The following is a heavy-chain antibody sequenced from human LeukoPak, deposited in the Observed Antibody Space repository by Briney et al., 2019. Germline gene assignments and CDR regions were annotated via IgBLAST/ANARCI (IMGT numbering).Heavy chain of an antibody. D-gene: IGHD3-22*01. J-gene: IGHJ3*02. V-gene: IGHV1-18*01. CDR2: IGAFNGNT. CDR3: TRDRGYYPDTFDI. Sequence: ASVKVSCKASGYTFNTFGLSWVRQAPGQGLECMGWIGAFNGNTHYAQNLQGRLTMTTDTSTNTAYMELRSLRSDDTAVYYCTRDRGYYPDTFDIWGQGTMVAVSS. CDR1: GYTFNTFG.